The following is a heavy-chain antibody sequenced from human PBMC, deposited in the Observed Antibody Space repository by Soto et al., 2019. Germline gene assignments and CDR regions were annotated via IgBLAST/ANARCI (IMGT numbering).Heavy chain of an antibody. CDR1: GFTFSSYA. CDR3: ARDRGYDAHDYYYNAMDV. CDR2: ISYDESNK. D-gene: IGHD2-15*01. J-gene: IGHJ6*02. V-gene: IGHV3-30-3*01. Sequence: GGSLRLSCAASGFTFSSYAMHWVRQAPDKGLEWVAVISYDESNKYYADSVKGRFTISRDNAKNSLYLQMNSLRAEDTAVYYCARDRGYDAHDYYYNAMDVWGQGTLVTVSS.